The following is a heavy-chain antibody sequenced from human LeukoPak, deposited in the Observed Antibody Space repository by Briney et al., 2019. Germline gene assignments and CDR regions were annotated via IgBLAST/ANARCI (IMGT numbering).Heavy chain of an antibody. CDR1: GGSISSYY. V-gene: IGHV4-59*01. J-gene: IGHJ4*02. CDR3: ASTKTDDFWSGYRTPYYFDY. Sequence: PSETPSLTCTVSGGSISSYYWSWIRQPPGKGLEWIGYIYYSGSTNYNPSLKSRVTISVDTSKNQFSLKLSSVTAADTAVYYCASTKTDDFWSGYRTPYYFDYWGQGTLVTVSS. D-gene: IGHD3-3*01. CDR2: IYYSGST.